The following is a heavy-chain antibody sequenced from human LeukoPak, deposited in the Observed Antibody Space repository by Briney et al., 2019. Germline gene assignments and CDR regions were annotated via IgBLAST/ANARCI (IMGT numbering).Heavy chain of an antibody. J-gene: IGHJ4*02. CDR3: ARDQVERWDYYDSSGVFDY. CDR2: ISYDGSNK. Sequence: PGGSLRLSCAASGFTFSSYAMHWVRQAPGKGLEWVAVISYDGSNKYYADSVKGRFTISRDNSKNTLYLQMNSLRAEDTAVYYCARDQVERWDYYDSSGVFDYWGQGTLVTVSS. CDR1: GFTFSSYA. V-gene: IGHV3-30-3*01. D-gene: IGHD3-22*01.